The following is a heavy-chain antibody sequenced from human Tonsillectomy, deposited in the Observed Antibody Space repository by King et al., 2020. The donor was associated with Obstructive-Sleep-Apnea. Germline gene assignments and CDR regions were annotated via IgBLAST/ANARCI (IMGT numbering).Heavy chain of an antibody. V-gene: IGHV4-59*08. CDR1: GGPISSYY. J-gene: IGHJ4*02. D-gene: IGHD2-15*01. CDR3: ARQRVAPRYFDY. CDR2: IYYSGST. Sequence: QLQESGPGLVKPSETLSLTCTVSGGPISSYYWTWIRQPPGKGLEWIGYIYYSGSTNYNPSLKSRVTISIDTSKNQFSLKLSSVTAADTAVYYCARQRVAPRYFDYWGQGTLVTVSS.